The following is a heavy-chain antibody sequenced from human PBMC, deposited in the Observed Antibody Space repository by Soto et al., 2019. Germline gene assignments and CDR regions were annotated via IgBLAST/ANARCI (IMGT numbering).Heavy chain of an antibody. V-gene: IGHV1-3*01. Sequence: HGGSLRLSSAAFGFTCSNAWINWVRQAPGRSFEWMGWINGGAGDTLYSQNFQGRVTFTRDTAANTAFMGLSSLNSEDTAVYYCARSPSRRAAETQLDPWGQGTLVTVSS. CDR2: INGGAGDT. CDR1: GFTCSNAW. D-gene: IGHD1-1*01. J-gene: IGHJ5*02. CDR3: ARSPSRRAAETQLDP.